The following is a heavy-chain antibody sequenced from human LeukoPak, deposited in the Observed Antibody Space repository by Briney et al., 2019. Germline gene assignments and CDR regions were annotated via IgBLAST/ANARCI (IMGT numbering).Heavy chain of an antibody. D-gene: IGHD4-23*01. Sequence: ASVKVSCKASGGTFSSYAISWVRQAPGQGLEWMGRIIPILGIANYAQKFQGRVTITADKSTSTAYMELSRQRSYDTAVYYCARATTVDWFDPWGQGTLVTVSS. CDR1: GGTFSSYA. J-gene: IGHJ5*02. CDR3: ARATTVDWFDP. CDR2: IIPILGIA. V-gene: IGHV1-69*04.